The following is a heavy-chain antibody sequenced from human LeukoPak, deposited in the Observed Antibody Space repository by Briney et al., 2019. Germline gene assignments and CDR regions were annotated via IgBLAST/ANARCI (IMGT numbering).Heavy chain of an antibody. CDR3: ARQHSPHYYYYLDV. Sequence: SQTLSLTCTVSGGSISSGGYYWSWIRQLPGKGLEWIGYIYHSGNTVYKPALRSRVTMSVDTSKNQFSLKLSSVTAADTAVYYCARQHSPHYYYYLDVWGKGTTVTVSS. J-gene: IGHJ6*03. CDR2: IYHSGNT. V-gene: IGHV4-31*03. D-gene: IGHD3-3*02. CDR1: GGSISSGGYY.